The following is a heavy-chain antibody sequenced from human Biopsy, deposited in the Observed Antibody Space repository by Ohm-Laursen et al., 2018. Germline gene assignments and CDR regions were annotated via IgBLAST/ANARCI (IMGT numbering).Heavy chain of an antibody. V-gene: IGHV1-8*01. J-gene: IGHJ6*02. Sequence: ASVKVSCKASGYTFTSFDINWVRQATGQGLEGMGGMNPNSGTTGNAQKLQGRVTMTRNPSISTAYMELSSLRSEDTAVYYCARGQRHYYFLTGYSNADAMDVWGQGTTVTVSS. D-gene: IGHD3-9*01. CDR2: MNPNSGTT. CDR3: ARGQRHYYFLTGYSNADAMDV. CDR1: GYTFTSFD.